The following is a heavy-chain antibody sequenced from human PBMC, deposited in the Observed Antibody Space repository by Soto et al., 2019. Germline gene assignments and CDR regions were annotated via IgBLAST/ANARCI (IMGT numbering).Heavy chain of an antibody. CDR2: IYPGDSDT. CDR1: GYSFTSYW. V-gene: IGHV5-51*01. CDR3: AVTYYYDSSGYYYYYGMDV. Sequence: PGESLKISCKGSGYSFTSYWIGWVRQMPGKGLEWMGIIYPGDSDTTYSPSFQGQVTISADKSISTAYLQWSSLKASDTAMYYCAVTYYYDSSGYYYYYGMDVWGQGTTVTVSS. D-gene: IGHD3-22*01. J-gene: IGHJ6*02.